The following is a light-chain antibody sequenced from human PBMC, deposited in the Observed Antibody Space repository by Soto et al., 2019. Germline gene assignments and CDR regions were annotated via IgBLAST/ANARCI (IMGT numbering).Light chain of an antibody. CDR3: QQFNSYPLT. J-gene: IGKJ4*01. V-gene: IGKV1-13*02. CDR1: QGISSA. CDR2: DAS. Sequence: AIQLTQSPSSLSASVGDRVTITCRASQGISSALAWYQQKPGKPPKLLIYDASSLESGVPSRFSGSGSGTDFTLTISSLQPEDFETYYCQQFNSYPLTFGGGTKVEIK.